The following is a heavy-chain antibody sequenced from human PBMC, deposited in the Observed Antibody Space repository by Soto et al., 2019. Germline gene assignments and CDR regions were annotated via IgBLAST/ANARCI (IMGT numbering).Heavy chain of an antibody. Sequence: GSLSLCCSASGFTFSSYSMNWVLQAPGKGLEWVSSISSSSSYIYYADSVKGRFTISRDNAKNSLYLQMNSLRAEDTAVYYCAREMFKIGGGMDVWGQGTTVTVSS. D-gene: IGHD3-10*01. CDR1: GFTFSSYS. V-gene: IGHV3-21*01. CDR3: AREMFKIGGGMDV. J-gene: IGHJ6*01. CDR2: ISSSSSYI.